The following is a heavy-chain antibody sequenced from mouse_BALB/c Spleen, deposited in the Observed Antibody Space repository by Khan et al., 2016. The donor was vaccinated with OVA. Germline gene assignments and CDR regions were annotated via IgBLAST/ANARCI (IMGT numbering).Heavy chain of an antibody. CDR1: GFSLTSYG. CDR2: IWAGGST. CDR3: ARDTTATPY. J-gene: IGHJ3*01. V-gene: IGHV2-9*02. D-gene: IGHD1-2*01. Sequence: QVQLQQSGPGLVAPSQSLSITCTVSGFSLTSYGVHWVRQPPGKGLEWLGIIWAGGSTNYYSALMSRLSISKDNSKSIVFLKMNILQTDDTAMYYCARDTTATPYWGQGTLVTVSA.